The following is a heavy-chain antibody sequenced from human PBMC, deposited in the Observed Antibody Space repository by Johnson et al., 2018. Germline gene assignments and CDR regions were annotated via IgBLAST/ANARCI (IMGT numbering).Heavy chain of an antibody. V-gene: IGHV3-66*02. CDR2: MYSGVTT. D-gene: IGHD4-23*01. CDR1: GFTVSNTY. J-gene: IGHJ3*02. Sequence: VQLVESGGGLVQPGGSLRLSCAVSGFTVSNTYMTWVRQAPGGGLEWVSIMYSGVTTYYADSMKGRFTISRDNSENKRYLEKSNLRPEDTAIYYCARAGVRSFVAFDIWGQGTMVTVSS. CDR3: ARAGVRSFVAFDI.